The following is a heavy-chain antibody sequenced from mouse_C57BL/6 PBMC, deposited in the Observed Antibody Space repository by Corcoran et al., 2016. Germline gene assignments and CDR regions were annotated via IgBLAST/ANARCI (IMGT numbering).Heavy chain of an antibody. Sequence: EVQLQQSGPELVKPGASVKISCKASGYTFTDYYMNWVKQSHGKSLEWIGDINPNNGGTSYNQKFKGKATLTVDKSSSTAYMELRSLTSEDSAVYYCARGGKNDCDDAMDYWGQGTSVTVSS. CDR1: GYTFTDYY. D-gene: IGHD2-4*01. J-gene: IGHJ4*01. CDR2: INPNNGGT. V-gene: IGHV1-26*01. CDR3: ARGGKNDCDDAMDY.